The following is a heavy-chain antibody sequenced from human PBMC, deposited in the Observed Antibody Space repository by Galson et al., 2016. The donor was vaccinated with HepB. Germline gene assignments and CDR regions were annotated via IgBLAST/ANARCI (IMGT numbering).Heavy chain of an antibody. Sequence: SLRLSCAASGFTFGDYAMHWVRQAPGKGLEWVSGISWNSGNTGYADSVKGRFTISRDNPKNSLYLQMNSLRAEDTALYYCAKAAQYCSSSSCRNWFDPWGQGTLVTFSS. CDR3: AKAAQYCSSSSCRNWFDP. V-gene: IGHV3-9*01. J-gene: IGHJ5*02. CDR1: GFTFGDYA. CDR2: ISWNSGNT. D-gene: IGHD2-2*01.